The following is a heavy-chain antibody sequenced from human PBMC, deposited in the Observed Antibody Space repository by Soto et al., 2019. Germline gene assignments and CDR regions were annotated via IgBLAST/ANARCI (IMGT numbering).Heavy chain of an antibody. CDR3: ARGGEGGYYYGWFDP. Sequence: ASVKVSFKASGGTFSRYAISWLRQAPGQGLEWMGGIIPIFGTANYAQKFQGRVTITADESTSTAYMELSSLRSEDTAVYYCARGGEGGYYYGWFDPWGQGTLVTVSS. V-gene: IGHV1-69*13. J-gene: IGHJ5*02. D-gene: IGHD3-22*01. CDR2: IIPIFGTA. CDR1: GGTFSRYA.